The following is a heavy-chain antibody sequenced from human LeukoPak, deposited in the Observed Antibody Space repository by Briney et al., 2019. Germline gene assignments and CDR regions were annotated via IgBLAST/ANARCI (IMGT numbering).Heavy chain of an antibody. CDR2: IKQDGSEK. CDR1: GFTFSNYW. V-gene: IGHV3-7*01. D-gene: IGHD4-17*01. CDR3: AKVAEPDYGDYVRNWFDP. Sequence: GGSLRLSCAASGFTFSNYWMSWVRQAPGKGLKWVANIKQDGSEKYYVDSVKGRFTVSRDNSKNTLYLQMNSLRVEDTAVYYCAKVAEPDYGDYVRNWFDPWGQGTLVTVSS. J-gene: IGHJ5*02.